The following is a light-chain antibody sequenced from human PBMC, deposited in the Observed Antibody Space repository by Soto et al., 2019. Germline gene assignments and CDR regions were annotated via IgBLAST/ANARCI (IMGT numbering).Light chain of an antibody. CDR3: YLNKCFWT. Sequence: DIQMTQSPSTLSASVGDRVTITCRASQSISNWLAWYQQKPGKVPKLLIYKASSLESVVPSRVSGTGSGTEFTLTISRLEPDDFATCYCYLNKCFWTFGQGTKVDIK. CDR1: QSISNW. CDR2: KAS. V-gene: IGKV1-5*03. J-gene: IGKJ1*01.